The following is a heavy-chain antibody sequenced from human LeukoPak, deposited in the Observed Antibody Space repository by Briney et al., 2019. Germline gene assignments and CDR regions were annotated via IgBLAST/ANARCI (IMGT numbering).Heavy chain of an antibody. V-gene: IGHV4-38-2*02. Sequence: SETLSLTCTVSGYSISSGYYWGWIRQPRGKGLEWIGSIYHSGSTYYNPSLKSRVTISVDTSKNQFSLKLSSVTAADTAVYYCAREGFGELPFDYWGQGTLVTVSS. J-gene: IGHJ4*02. D-gene: IGHD3-10*01. CDR3: AREGFGELPFDY. CDR2: IYHSGST. CDR1: GYSISSGYY.